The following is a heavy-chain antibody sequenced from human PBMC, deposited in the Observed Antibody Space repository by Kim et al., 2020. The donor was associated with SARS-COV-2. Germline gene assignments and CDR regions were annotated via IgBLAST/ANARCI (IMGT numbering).Heavy chain of an antibody. J-gene: IGHJ4*02. V-gene: IGHV1-58*01. Sequence: SVKVSCKASGFTFTSSAVQWVRQARGQRLEWIGWIVVGSGNTNYAQKFQERVTITRDMSTSTAYMELSSLRSEDTAVYYCAAPNPGISTARPGYYFDYWGQGTLVTVSS. CDR1: GFTFTSSA. CDR3: AAPNPGISTARPGYYFDY. CDR2: IVVGSGNT. D-gene: IGHD6-6*01.